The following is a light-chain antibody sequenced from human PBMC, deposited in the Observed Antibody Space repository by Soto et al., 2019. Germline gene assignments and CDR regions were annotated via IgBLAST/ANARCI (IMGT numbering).Light chain of an antibody. J-gene: IGKJ2*01. CDR3: QQYNSYPYT. CDR1: QSISSW. Sequence: DIQMTQSPSTLSASVGDRVTITCRASQSISSWLAWYQQKPGKAPKLLIYDGSSLESGVPSRFSGSGSGTEFTLTIGSLQPDDFASYYCQQYNSYPYTFGQGTKLEIK. CDR2: DGS. V-gene: IGKV1-5*01.